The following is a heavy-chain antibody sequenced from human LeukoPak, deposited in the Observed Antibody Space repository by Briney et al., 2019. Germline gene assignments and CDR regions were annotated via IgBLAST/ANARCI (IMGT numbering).Heavy chain of an antibody. Sequence: PSETLSLTCAVSGGSISSSNWWSWVRQPPGKGLEWIGEIYHSGSTNYNPSLKSRVTISVDKSKNQFSLKLSSVTAADTAVYYCASSSTSSQGYYYYGMDVWGKGTRVTVSS. CDR3: ASSSTSSQGYYYYGMDV. CDR2: IYHSGST. J-gene: IGHJ6*04. CDR1: GGSISSSNW. D-gene: IGHD2-2*01. V-gene: IGHV4-4*02.